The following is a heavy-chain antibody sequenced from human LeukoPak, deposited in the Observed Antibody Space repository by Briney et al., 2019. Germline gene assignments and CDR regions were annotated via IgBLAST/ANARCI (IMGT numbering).Heavy chain of an antibody. CDR3: ASGLPKGSSWYISGWPRYAFDI. J-gene: IGHJ3*02. CDR1: GFTVSSNY. CDR2: IYSGGST. Sequence: GGSLRLSCAASGFTVSSNYMSWVRQAPGKGLEWVSVIYSGGSTYYADSVKGRFTISRDNSKNTLYLQMNSLRAEDTAVYYCASGLPKGSSWYISGWPRYAFDIWGQGTMVTVSS. V-gene: IGHV3-66*01. D-gene: IGHD6-13*01.